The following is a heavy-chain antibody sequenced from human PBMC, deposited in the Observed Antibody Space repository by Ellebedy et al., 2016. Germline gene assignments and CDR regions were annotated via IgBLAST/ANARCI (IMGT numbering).Heavy chain of an antibody. CDR1: GFTFSSDW. V-gene: IGHV3-7*04. CDR3: ARDGRDGANPIDWYFDL. D-gene: IGHD5-24*01. Sequence: GGSLRLSCAASGFTFSSDWMSWVRQAPGKGLEWVANIKQDGSEKYYVDSVKGRFTISRDNAKNSLYLQMNSLRAEDTAVYYCARDGRDGANPIDWYFDLWGRGTLVTVSS. J-gene: IGHJ2*01. CDR2: IKQDGSEK.